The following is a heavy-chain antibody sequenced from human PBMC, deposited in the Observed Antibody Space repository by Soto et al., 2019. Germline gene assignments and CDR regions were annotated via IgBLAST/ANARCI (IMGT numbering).Heavy chain of an antibody. CDR3: ARDPSSVYLFDY. CDR1: GFTFSSYA. CDR2: ISYDGSNK. V-gene: IGHV3-30-3*01. J-gene: IGHJ4*02. Sequence: QVQLVESGGGVVQPGRSLRLSCAASGFTFSSYAMHWVRQAPGKGLEWVAVISYDGSNKYYADSVKGRFTISRDNSKNTLYLQMNSLRAEDTAVYYCARDPSSVYLFDYWGQGTLVTVSS. D-gene: IGHD3-16*01.